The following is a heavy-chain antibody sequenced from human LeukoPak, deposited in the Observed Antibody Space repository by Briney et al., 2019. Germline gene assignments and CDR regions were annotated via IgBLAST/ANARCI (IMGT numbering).Heavy chain of an antibody. J-gene: IGHJ4*02. V-gene: IGHV3-48*01. CDR3: ARGRGYCSGTSCYIDY. D-gene: IGHD2-2*02. CDR2: IISSGSTI. Sequence: PGGSLRLSCAASGFTFSSYSIYWVRQAPGKGLEWVSYIISSGSTIYYADSVKGRFTISRDNAQNSLYLQMNSLRAEDTAVYYCARGRGYCSGTSCYIDYWGQGTQVTVSS. CDR1: GFTFSSYS.